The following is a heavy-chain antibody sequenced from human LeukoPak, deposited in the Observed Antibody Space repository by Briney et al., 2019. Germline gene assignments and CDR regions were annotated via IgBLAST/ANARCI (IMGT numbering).Heavy chain of an antibody. CDR3: ARCTIGDGSGWCTWFAP. J-gene: IGHJ5*02. CDR2: ISGSGRTK. CDR1: GFTFNSYA. Sequence: GGSLRLSCAASGFTFNSYAMNWVRQAPGKGLEWVSGISGSGRTKDYADSVKGRFTISRDNSKNILYLQMNSLRAEDTAEYYCARCTIGDGSGWCTWFAPWGQGTLVTVSS. D-gene: IGHD6-19*01. V-gene: IGHV3-23*01.